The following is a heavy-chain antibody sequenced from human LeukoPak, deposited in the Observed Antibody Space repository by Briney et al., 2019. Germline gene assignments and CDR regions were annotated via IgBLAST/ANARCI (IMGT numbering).Heavy chain of an antibody. CDR2: ISSSSSTI. V-gene: IGHV3-48*01. Sequence: GGSLRLSCAASGFTFSSHSMNWVRQAPGKGLEWVSYISSSSSTIYYADSVKGRFTISRDNAKNSLYLQMNSLRAEDTAVYYCARERRGGGFDPWGQGTLVTVSS. D-gene: IGHD1-1*01. CDR1: GFTFSSHS. CDR3: ARERRGGGFDP. J-gene: IGHJ5*02.